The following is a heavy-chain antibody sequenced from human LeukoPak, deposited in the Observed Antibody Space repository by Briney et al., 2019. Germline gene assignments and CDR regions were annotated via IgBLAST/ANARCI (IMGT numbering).Heavy chain of an antibody. Sequence: PSETLSLTCTVSGGSISGFYWSWIRQPPGKGLQWIGNISDSGSTNYNPSLKSRVTISVDTSKNHFSLRLSSVTAADTAVYYCARSLRFLEWFNDYWGQGTLVTVSS. V-gene: IGHV4-59*01. D-gene: IGHD3-3*01. CDR1: GGSISGFY. J-gene: IGHJ4*02. CDR3: ARSLRFLEWFNDY. CDR2: ISDSGST.